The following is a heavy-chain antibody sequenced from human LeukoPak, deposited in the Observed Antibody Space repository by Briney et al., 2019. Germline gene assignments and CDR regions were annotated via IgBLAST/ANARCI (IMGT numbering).Heavy chain of an antibody. V-gene: IGHV3-30*18. J-gene: IGHJ4*02. CDR1: GFTFSNYG. CDR2: ISHDGSNK. CDR3: AKVTWDSISGVDY. Sequence: GRSLRLSCAASGFTFSNYGMHWGRQAPGKGLEWVAVISHDGSNKYFADSVKGRFTISRDNSKNTLYLQMNSLRAEDTALYYCAKVTWDSISGVDYWGQGTLVTVSS. D-gene: IGHD3-3*02.